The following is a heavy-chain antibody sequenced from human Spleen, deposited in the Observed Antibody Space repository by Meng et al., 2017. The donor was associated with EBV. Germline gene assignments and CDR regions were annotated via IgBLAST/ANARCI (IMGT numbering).Heavy chain of an antibody. J-gene: IGHJ4*02. CDR3: TRAGYGLDY. CDR1: GFTFSSYA. D-gene: IGHD5-18*01. V-gene: IGHV3-13*01. CDR2: IGTAGDT. Sequence: EVQLLESGGGLVKPGGSLRLSCADSGFTFSSYAMSWVRQPPGKGLEWVSSIGTAGDTYYPDSVEGRFTISRENAESSLYLQMNSLRAGDTAMYYCTRAGYGLDYWGQGTLVTVSS.